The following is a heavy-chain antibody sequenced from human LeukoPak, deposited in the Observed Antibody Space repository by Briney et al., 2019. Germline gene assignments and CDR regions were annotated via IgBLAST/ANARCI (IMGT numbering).Heavy chain of an antibody. Sequence: SETLSLTCTVSGGSISSYYWSWIRQPPGKGLEWIGYIYYSGSTNYNPSLKSRVTISVDTSKNQFSLKLSSVTAADTAVYYCARVRTIAARPGNFDYWGQGTLVTVSS. CDR2: IYYSGST. CDR3: ARVRTIAARPGNFDY. J-gene: IGHJ4*02. V-gene: IGHV4-59*01. CDR1: GGSISSYY. D-gene: IGHD6-6*01.